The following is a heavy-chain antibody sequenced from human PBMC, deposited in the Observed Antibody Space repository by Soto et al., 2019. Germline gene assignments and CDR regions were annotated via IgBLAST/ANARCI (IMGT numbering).Heavy chain of an antibody. CDR3: AKDQNNYYYDSSGYFGDNWFDP. V-gene: IGHV3-23*01. Sequence: GGSLRLSCAASGFTFSSYAMSWVRQAPGKGLEWVSAISGSGGSTYYADSVKGRFTISRDNSKNTLYLQMNSLRAEDTAVYYCAKDQNNYYYDSSGYFGDNWFDPWGQGTLVTVSS. CDR2: ISGSGGST. D-gene: IGHD3-22*01. J-gene: IGHJ5*02. CDR1: GFTFSSYA.